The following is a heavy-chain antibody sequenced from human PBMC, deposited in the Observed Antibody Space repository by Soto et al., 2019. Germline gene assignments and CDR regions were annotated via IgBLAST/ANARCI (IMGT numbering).Heavy chain of an antibody. D-gene: IGHD6-13*01. CDR2: ISSYTANT. CDR3: ARILAHISSWWRPSAFDI. J-gene: IGHJ3*02. V-gene: IGHV1-18*01. CDR1: GYTLRTLC. Sequence: ASAKVSCKTAGYTLRTLCINWVRQPPGQGLEWMEWISSYTANTNYAQKLQGRVTMTTDTARNTAYMELRSLRSGDTAVYYCARILAHISSWWRPSAFDIWG.